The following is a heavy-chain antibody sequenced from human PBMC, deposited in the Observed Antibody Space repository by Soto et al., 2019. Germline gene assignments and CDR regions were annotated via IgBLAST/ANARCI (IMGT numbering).Heavy chain of an antibody. CDR3: ARSITMIVPNWFDP. CDR1: GYTFTSYA. V-gene: IGHV1-3*01. CDR2: INAGNGNT. Sequence: ASVKVSCKASGYTFTSYAMHWVRQAPGQRLEWMGWINAGNGNTKYSQKFQGRVTITRDTSASTAYMELSSLRSEDTAVYYCARSITMIVPNWFDPWGQGTLVTVSS. D-gene: IGHD3-22*01. J-gene: IGHJ5*02.